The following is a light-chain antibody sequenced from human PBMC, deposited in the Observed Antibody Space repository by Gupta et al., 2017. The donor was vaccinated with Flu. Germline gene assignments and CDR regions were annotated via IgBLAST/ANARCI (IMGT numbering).Light chain of an antibody. CDR2: ENN. Sequence: SVFTHTPSVSTAPGQTVNISCSGSSSNSGNNHVSWYQQLPGTAPKPLIYENNKRPSGIPDRFSGSRSGTWATLGITGLQTGDEADYYCGTWDSSLSAVVFGGGTKLTVL. V-gene: IGLV1-51*02. J-gene: IGLJ2*01. CDR1: SSNSGNNH. CDR3: GTWDSSLSAVV.